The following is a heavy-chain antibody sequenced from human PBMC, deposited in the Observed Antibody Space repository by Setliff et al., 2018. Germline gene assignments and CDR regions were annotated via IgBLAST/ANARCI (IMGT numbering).Heavy chain of an antibody. D-gene: IGHD6-19*01. J-gene: IGHJ6*03. Sequence: PSETLSLTCTVSGGPINSDRYYWGWIRQPPGKGLEWIGYIQNGGNTKYNPSLGSRITMSVDTSKNQFSLKLSSVTAADTAVYYCASNIAVAGLTDYYYYYMDVWGKGTTVTVSS. V-gene: IGHV4-39*07. CDR3: ASNIAVAGLTDYYYYYMDV. CDR1: GGPINSDRYY. CDR2: IQNGGNT.